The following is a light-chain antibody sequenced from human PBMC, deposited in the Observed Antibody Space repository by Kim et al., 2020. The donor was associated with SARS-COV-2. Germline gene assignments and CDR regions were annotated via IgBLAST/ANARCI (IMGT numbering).Light chain of an antibody. J-gene: IGLJ2*01. CDR1: KLGDKY. V-gene: IGLV3-1*01. CDR3: QAWDSSTVV. CDR2: QDS. Sequence: SYELTQPPSVSVSPVQTASITCSGDKLGDKYACWYQQKPGQSPVLVIYQDSKRPSGIPERFSGSNSGNTATLTISGTQAMDEADYYCQAWDSSTVVFCGG.